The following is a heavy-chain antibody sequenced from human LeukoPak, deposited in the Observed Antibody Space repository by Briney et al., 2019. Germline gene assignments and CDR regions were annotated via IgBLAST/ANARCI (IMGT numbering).Heavy chain of an antibody. CDR3: ARVNFDWLLSSNGGDNWFDP. CDR1: GYTFTGYY. J-gene: IGHJ5*02. Sequence: GASVEVSCKASGYTFTGYYMHWVRQAPGQGLEWMGWINPNSGGTNYAQKFQGRVTMTRDTSISTAYMELSRLRSDDAAVYYCARVNFDWLLSSNGGDNWFDPWGQGTLVTVSS. D-gene: IGHD3-9*01. V-gene: IGHV1-2*02. CDR2: INPNSGGT.